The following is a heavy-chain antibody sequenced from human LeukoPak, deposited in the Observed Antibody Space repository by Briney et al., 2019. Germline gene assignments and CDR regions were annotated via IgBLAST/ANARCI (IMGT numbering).Heavy chain of an antibody. V-gene: IGHV3-33*01. CDR3: ARDLGLKYGSGTYTFDP. CDR1: GFSFSTYG. Sequence: GSSLRLSCAASGFSFSTYGMHWARQAPGKGLEWVAVIWYDGSHQYYADSVKGRFTISRDMSTNTLYLQMNNLRVDDTALYYCARDLGLKYGSGTYTFDPWGQGTLVIVSP. D-gene: IGHD3-10*01. J-gene: IGHJ5*02. CDR2: IWYDGSHQ.